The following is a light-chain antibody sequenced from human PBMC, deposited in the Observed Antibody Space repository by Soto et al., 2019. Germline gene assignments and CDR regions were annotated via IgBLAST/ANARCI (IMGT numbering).Light chain of an antibody. CDR3: QSYDSSLSVWV. CDR1: SSNIGAGYD. J-gene: IGLJ3*02. Sequence: QAVVTQPPSVSGAPGQRVTISWTGSSSNIGAGYDVHWYQQLPGTAPKLLIYGNSNRPSGVPDRFSGSKSGTSASLAITGLQAEDEADYYCQSYDSSLSVWVFGGGTKVTVL. V-gene: IGLV1-40*01. CDR2: GNS.